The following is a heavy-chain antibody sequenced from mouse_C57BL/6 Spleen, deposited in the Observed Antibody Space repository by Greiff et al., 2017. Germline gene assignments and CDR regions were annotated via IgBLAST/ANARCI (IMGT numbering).Heavy chain of an antibody. CDR3: TTEGDESSYYFDY. CDR1: GFNIKDYY. V-gene: IGHV14-1*01. D-gene: IGHD3-3*01. Sequence: VQLQQSGAELVRPGASVKLSCTASGFNIKDYYMHWVKQRPEQGLEWIGRIDPEDGDTEYAPKFQGKATMTADTSSNTAYLQLSSLTSEDTAVYYCTTEGDESSYYFDYWGQGTTLTVSS. CDR2: IDPEDGDT. J-gene: IGHJ2*01.